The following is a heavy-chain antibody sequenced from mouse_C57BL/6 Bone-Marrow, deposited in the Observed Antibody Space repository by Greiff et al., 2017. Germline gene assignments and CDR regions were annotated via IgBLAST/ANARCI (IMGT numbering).Heavy chain of an antibody. CDR3: ARAWGGYFDV. J-gene: IGHJ1*03. V-gene: IGHV5-4*03. D-gene: IGHD4-1*01. Sequence: EVKLVESGGGLVKPGGSLKLSCAASGFTFSSYAMSWVRQTPEKRLEWVATISDGGSYTYYPDNVTGRFTISRDNAKNNLYLQMSHLKSEDTAMYYCARAWGGYFDVWGTGTTVTVSS. CDR2: ISDGGSYT. CDR1: GFTFSSYA.